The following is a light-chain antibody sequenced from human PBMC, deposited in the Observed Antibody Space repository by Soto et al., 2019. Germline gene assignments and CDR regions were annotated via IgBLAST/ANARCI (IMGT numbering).Light chain of an antibody. J-gene: IGKJ1*01. Sequence: DIPMTQSPSSLSASVGDRVTITCRASQNINNYLNWFQQKPGKAPKLLIYAASGLESGVPSRFSGSGSGTDFTLTISSLQPEDSATYYCQQSYSIVWTFGQGTKVEIK. CDR1: QNINNY. V-gene: IGKV1-39*01. CDR3: QQSYSIVWT. CDR2: AAS.